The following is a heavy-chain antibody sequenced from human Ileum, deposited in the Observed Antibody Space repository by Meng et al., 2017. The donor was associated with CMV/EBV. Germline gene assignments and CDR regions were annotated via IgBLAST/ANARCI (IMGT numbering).Heavy chain of an antibody. Sequence: GESLKISCAASGFTFSNYAFHWVRQAPGKGLEWVAFIQFDGSNKYYADSVKGRFTISRDNFKTTLYLQMNSLITEDTAVYYCAKVSSPFLESGLFDVCGQGTMV. CDR2: IQFDGSNK. J-gene: IGHJ3*01. V-gene: IGHV3-30*02. CDR3: AKVSSPFLESGLFDV. D-gene: IGHD3-3*02. CDR1: GFTFSNYA.